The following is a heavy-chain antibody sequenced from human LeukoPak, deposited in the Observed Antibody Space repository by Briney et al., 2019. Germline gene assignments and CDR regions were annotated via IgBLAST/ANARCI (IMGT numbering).Heavy chain of an antibody. CDR2: RYHSGGT. V-gene: IGHV4-59*07. D-gene: IGHD3-16*01. J-gene: IGHJ3*02. CDR3: GAYRTLDDAFDI. CDR1: GGSISSYY. Sequence: SDTLSLTCTVSGGSISSYYWGWIRQPPGKGLEWIGDRYHSGGTNYNPSLRSRVTISVDTSKNQFSLELNSVTAADTAVYYCGAYRTLDDAFDIWGQGTLVTVSS.